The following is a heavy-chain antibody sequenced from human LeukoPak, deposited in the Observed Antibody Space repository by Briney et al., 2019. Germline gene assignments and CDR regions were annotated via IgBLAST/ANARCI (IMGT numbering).Heavy chain of an antibody. V-gene: IGHV3-74*01. CDR1: GFTFSSYW. CDR3: AKDYAFRVAAAGFDY. CDR2: INSDGSST. J-gene: IGHJ4*02. Sequence: GGSLRLSCAASGFTFSSYWMHWVRQAPGKGLVWVSRINSDGSSTYYADSVKGRFTISRDNSKNTLYLQMNSLRAEDTAVYYCAKDYAFRVAAAGFDYWGQGTLVTVSS. D-gene: IGHD6-13*01.